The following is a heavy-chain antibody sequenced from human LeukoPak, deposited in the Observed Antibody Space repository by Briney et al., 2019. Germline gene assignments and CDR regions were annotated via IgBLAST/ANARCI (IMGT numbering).Heavy chain of an antibody. CDR1: GFTLSSYS. V-gene: IGHV3-21*01. Sequence: GGSLRLSCAASGFTLSSYSMNWVRQAPGKGLEWVSSISSSSSYIYYADSVKGRFTISRDNAKNSLYLQMNSLRAEDTALYYCARDRCSGGRCYSLSVGHMDVWGKGTTVTVSS. CDR3: ARDRCSGGRCYSLSVGHMDV. J-gene: IGHJ6*03. D-gene: IGHD2-15*01. CDR2: ISSSSSYI.